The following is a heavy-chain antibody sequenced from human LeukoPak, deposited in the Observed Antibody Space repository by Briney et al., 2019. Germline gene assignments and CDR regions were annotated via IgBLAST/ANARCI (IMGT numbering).Heavy chain of an antibody. CDR3: ARHEVDILTLFDY. Sequence: SETLSLTCTVSGGSISSSSYYWGWIRQPPGKGLEWIGSIYYSGSTYYNPSLKSRVTISVDTSKNQFSLKLSSVTAADTAVYYRARHEVDILTLFDYWGQGTLVTVSS. V-gene: IGHV4-39*01. J-gene: IGHJ4*02. D-gene: IGHD3-9*01. CDR2: IYYSGST. CDR1: GGSISSSSYY.